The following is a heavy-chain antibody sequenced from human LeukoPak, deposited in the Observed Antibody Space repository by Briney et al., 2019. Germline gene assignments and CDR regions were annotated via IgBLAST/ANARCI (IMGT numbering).Heavy chain of an antibody. D-gene: IGHD1/OR15-1a*01. Sequence: PGGSLRLSCVAPGFTYTNYWMHWFRQVSGKGPVWVSRINPDGTIIDYADFVKGRFTISRDNAKNLLFLHMKGLRADDTALYYCAKDLSWNTADRWGQGTLVTVSS. J-gene: IGHJ5*02. CDR3: AKDLSWNTADR. CDR1: GFTYTNYW. V-gene: IGHV3-74*01. CDR2: INPDGTII.